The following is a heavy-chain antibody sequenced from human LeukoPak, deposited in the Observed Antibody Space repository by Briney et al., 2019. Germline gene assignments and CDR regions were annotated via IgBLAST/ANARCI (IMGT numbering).Heavy chain of an antibody. CDR1: GFTFHHNS. V-gene: IGHV3-74*01. Sequence: GGSLRLSCAASGFTFHHNSMHWVRQAPGKGLVWVSRINNVGSSTTYADSVKGRFTISRDNAKNTLYLQMNSLSAEDTAVYYCAREVSGSSYFDYWGQGTQVTVSS. CDR2: INNVGSST. CDR3: AREVSGSSYFDY. D-gene: IGHD1-26*01. J-gene: IGHJ4*02.